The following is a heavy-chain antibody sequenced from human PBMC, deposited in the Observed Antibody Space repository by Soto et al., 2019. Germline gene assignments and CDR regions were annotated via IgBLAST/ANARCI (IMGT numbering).Heavy chain of an antibody. J-gene: IGHJ6*02. CDR2: INHSGST. CDR1: GGSFSGYY. Sequence: SETLSLTCAVYGGSFSGYYWSWIRQPPGKGLEWIGEINHSGSTNYNPSLKSRVTISVDTSKNQFSLKLSSVTAADTAVYYCARGVLLWFGEISYGMDVWGQGTTVTVSS. CDR3: ARGVLLWFGEISYGMDV. D-gene: IGHD3-10*01. V-gene: IGHV4-34*01.